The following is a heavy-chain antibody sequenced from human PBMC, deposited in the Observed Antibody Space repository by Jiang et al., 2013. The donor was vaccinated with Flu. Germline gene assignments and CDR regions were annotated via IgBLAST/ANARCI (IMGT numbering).Heavy chain of an antibody. CDR2: INAGNGNT. CDR1: GYTFTSYA. D-gene: IGHD3-22*01. Sequence: SGAEVKKPGSSVKVSCRASGYTFTSYAMHWVRQAPGQRLEWMGWINAGNGNTKYSQKFQGRVTITRDTSASTAYMELSSLRSEDTAVYYCARDHPSIVVVKYYFDYWGQGTLVTVSS. V-gene: IGHV1-3*01. CDR3: ARDHPSIVVVKYYFDY. J-gene: IGHJ4*02.